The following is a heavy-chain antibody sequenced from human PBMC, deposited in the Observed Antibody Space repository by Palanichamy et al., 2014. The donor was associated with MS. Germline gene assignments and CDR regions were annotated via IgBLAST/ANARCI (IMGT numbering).Heavy chain of an antibody. J-gene: IGHJ4*02. CDR3: ASGYYGTSGYSLDY. CDR2: INNDGST. V-gene: IGHV3-NL1*01. Sequence: QVQMVESGGGVVQPGGSLRLSCAASGFTFNNYGMHWVRQAPGEGLEWVSFINNDGSTYYADSVKGRFTISRDNSKNTLYLQMHSLRAEDAAVYYCASGYYGTSGYSLDYWGQGSLVTVSA. CDR1: GFTFNNYG. D-gene: IGHD3-22*01.